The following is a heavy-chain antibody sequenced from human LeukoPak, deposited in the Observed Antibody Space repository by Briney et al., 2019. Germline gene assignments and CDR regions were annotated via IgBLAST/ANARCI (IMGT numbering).Heavy chain of an antibody. Sequence: SETLSLTCTVSGGSISSYYRSWIRQPPGKGLEWIGYIYYSGNTNYNPSLKSRVTISVDTSKNQFSLKLSSVTAADTAVYYCATRSTGVAATFDSWGEGALVTVSS. CDR3: ATRSTGVAATFDS. J-gene: IGHJ5*01. D-gene: IGHD2-15*01. V-gene: IGHV4-59*01. CDR1: GGSISSYY. CDR2: IYYSGNT.